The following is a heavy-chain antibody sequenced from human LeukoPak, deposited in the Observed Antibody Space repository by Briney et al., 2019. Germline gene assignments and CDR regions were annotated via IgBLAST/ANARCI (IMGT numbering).Heavy chain of an antibody. CDR1: GFTFSSYS. J-gene: IGHJ2*01. V-gene: IGHV3-66*01. CDR2: ISSGGST. CDR3: ARAPGSYWCFDL. Sequence: GGSLRLSCAASGFTFSSYSMNWVRQAPGKGLEWVSAISSGGSTNYADSVKGRFTISTDNSKNTLYLQMNNLRAEDTAVYYCARAPGSYWCFDLWGRGTLVTVSS. D-gene: IGHD3-10*01.